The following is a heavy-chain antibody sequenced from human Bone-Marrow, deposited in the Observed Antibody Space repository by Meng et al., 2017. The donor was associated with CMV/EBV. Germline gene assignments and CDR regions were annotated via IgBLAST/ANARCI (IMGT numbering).Heavy chain of an antibody. D-gene: IGHD2-2*01. Sequence: ASVKVSCQTSGYTFARNGISWLRQASGRGLEWMGWISPYNGNTNYEQNLQGRATMTTDTSTSTAYMEERSLRSDDTAVYYCARRGYCSNSNCMRNAFDIWGQGTMVTVSS. CDR3: ARRGYCSNSNCMRNAFDI. CDR2: ISPYNGNT. J-gene: IGHJ3*02. V-gene: IGHV1-18*01. CDR1: GYTFARNG.